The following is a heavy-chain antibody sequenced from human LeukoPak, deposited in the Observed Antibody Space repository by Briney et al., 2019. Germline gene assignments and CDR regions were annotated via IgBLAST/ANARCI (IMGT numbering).Heavy chain of an antibody. CDR1: GFIFSSYS. CDR3: ARGSMGGTFDY. D-gene: IGHD2/OR15-2a*01. CDR2: TSSSGTYT. J-gene: IGHJ4*02. V-gene: IGHV3-21*06. Sequence: GGSLGLSYAASGFIFSSYSINWVRQAPGKGLEWVSSTSSSGTYTSFADSVKGRFTISRDNAKDSLYLQMNSLRAEDTAVYYCARGSMGGTFDYWGQGTLVTVSA.